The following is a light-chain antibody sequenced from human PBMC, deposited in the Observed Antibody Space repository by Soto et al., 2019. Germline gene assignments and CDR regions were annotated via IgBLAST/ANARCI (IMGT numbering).Light chain of an antibody. J-gene: IGKJ4*01. Sequence: EIVLTQSPGTLSLSPGERATLSCRASQSVSASYLAWYQHKPGQAPRLLMYGASRRATGIPDRFSGSGSGTDFTLTISRLEPEDFVVYFCQQYGSSPLTFGGGTKVDIK. V-gene: IGKV3-20*01. CDR3: QQYGSSPLT. CDR2: GAS. CDR1: QSVSASY.